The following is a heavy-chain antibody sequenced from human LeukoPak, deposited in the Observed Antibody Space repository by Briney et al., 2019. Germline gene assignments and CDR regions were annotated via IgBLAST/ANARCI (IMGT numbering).Heavy chain of an antibody. CDR3: ARDRLGPGITIFGVVIMDYYYYMDV. Sequence: ASVKVSCKASGYTFTNYGISWVRQAPGQGLEWMGWISAYNGNTNYAQKLQGRVTMTTDTSTSTAYMELRSLRSDDTAVYYCARDRLGPGITIFGVVIMDYYYYMDVWGKGTTVTVSS. V-gene: IGHV1-18*01. CDR2: ISAYNGNT. CDR1: GYTFTNYG. D-gene: IGHD3-3*01. J-gene: IGHJ6*03.